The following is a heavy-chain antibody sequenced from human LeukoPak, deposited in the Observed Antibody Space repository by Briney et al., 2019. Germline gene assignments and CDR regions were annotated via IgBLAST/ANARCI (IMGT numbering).Heavy chain of an antibody. CDR3: ARNGYLHSLDI. CDR1: GGSFSGYY. Sequence: SETLSLTCAVYGGSFSGYYWSWIRQPPGKGLEWIGEINHSGSTNYNPSLKSRVTIPVDTSKNQFSLKLSSVTAADTAVYYCARNGYLHSLDIWGQGTMVTVPS. J-gene: IGHJ3*02. V-gene: IGHV4-34*01. CDR2: INHSGST. D-gene: IGHD5-24*01.